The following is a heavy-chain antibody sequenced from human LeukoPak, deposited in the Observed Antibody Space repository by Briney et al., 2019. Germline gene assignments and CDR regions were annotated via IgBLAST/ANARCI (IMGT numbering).Heavy chain of an antibody. CDR3: ARDPYSSSWFKGDGMDV. D-gene: IGHD6-13*01. CDR1: GGTFSSYA. J-gene: IGHJ6*02. CDR2: ISAYNGNT. V-gene: IGHV1-18*01. Sequence: ASVKVSCKASGGTFSSYAISWVRQAPGQGLEWMGWISAYNGNTNYAQKLQGRVTMTTDTSTSTAHMELRSLRSDDTAVYYCARDPYSSSWFKGDGMDVWGQGTTVTVSS.